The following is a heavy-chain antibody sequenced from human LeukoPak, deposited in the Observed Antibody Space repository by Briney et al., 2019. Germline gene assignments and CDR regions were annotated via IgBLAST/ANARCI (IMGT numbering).Heavy chain of an antibody. V-gene: IGHV3-69-1*02. CDR1: GFTFTDYW. CDR2: ISRTNNI. J-gene: IGHJ2*01. Sequence: GGSLRLSCAASGFTFTDYWMHWVRQAPGKGLEWVSSISRTNNIYLAESVRGRFTISSDNAKTSLFLQMNNLRAEDTAVYYCARVSVADYYYYFDLWGRGTLVTVSS. CDR3: ARVSVADYYYYFDL. D-gene: IGHD4-11*01.